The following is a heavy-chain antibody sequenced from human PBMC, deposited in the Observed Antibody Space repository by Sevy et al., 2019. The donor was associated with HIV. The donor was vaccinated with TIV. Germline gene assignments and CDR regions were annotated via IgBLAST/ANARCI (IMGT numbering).Heavy chain of an antibody. J-gene: IGHJ4*02. CDR2: FKSKIHGGTT. V-gene: IGHV3-49*04. CDR1: GFMFGDYG. D-gene: IGHD1-26*01. Sequence: GGSLRLSCTASGFMFGDYGMSWVRQAPAKGLEWIAFFKSKIHGGTTENAASVKDRFTISRDDSKNIVYLQMSNLKTEDTAVYYCTRWSGSQSIFDYWGQGTLVTVSS. CDR3: TRWSGSQSIFDY.